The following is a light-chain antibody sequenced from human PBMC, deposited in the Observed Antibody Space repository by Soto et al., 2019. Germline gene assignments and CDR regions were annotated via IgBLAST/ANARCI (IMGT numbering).Light chain of an antibody. CDR1: QGISSY. V-gene: IGKV1-39*01. Sequence: TQAPSSGAAWIGDRGTITFRASQGISSYLNWYHQKPVQAPKLLIYAASSSQSGVPSRFSGSGSGTDFPLTITSMQPEDFATYYCQQSYPPPAFGQGTKVDIK. CDR2: AAS. J-gene: IGKJ1*01. CDR3: QQSYPPPA.